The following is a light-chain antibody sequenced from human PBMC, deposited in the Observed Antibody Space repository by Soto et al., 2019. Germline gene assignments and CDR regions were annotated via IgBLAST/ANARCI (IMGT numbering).Light chain of an antibody. J-gene: IGKJ1*01. CDR2: WAS. Sequence: DIVMTQSPDSLAVSLGERVTINCKSSQSVLYSPNNKNYLAWYQHKPGQPPKMLIYWASIRESGVPDRFSGSGSGTDFTLTISSLQSEDVAVYYCQQYYTNSWSFGQGTKVEIK. CDR1: QSVLYSPNNKNY. V-gene: IGKV4-1*01. CDR3: QQYYTNSWS.